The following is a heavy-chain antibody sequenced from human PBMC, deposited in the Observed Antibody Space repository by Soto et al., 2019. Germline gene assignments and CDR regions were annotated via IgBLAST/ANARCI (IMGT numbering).Heavy chain of an antibody. V-gene: IGHV4-31*03. J-gene: IGHJ4*02. D-gene: IGHD3-16*01. CDR1: GGSISSGGYY. Sequence: QVQLQESGPGLVKPSQTLSLTCTVSGGSISSGGYYWSWIRQHPGKGLEWIGYIYYSGSTYYNPSLKSRGTISVDTSKDQVSLKLSSVTAADTAVYYCARVFGGPYYLDYWGQGTLVTVSS. CDR3: ARVFGGPYYLDY. CDR2: IYYSGST.